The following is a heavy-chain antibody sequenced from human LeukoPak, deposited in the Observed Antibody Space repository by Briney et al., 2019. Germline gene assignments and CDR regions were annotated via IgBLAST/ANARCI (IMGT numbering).Heavy chain of an antibody. J-gene: IGHJ4*02. Sequence: TGGSLRLSCAASGFTFSSYSMNWVRQAPGKGLEWVSSISSSSSYIYYADSVKGRFTISRDNAKNSLYLQMNSLRAEDTAVYYCARMPHPYYGSRSYYNENWGQGTLVTVSS. CDR2: ISSSSSYI. V-gene: IGHV3-21*01. D-gene: IGHD3-10*01. CDR3: ARMPHPYYGSRSYYNEN. CDR1: GFTFSSYS.